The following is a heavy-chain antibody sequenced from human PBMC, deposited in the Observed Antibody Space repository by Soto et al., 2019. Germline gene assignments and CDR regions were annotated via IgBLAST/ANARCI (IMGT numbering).Heavy chain of an antibody. CDR1: GGTFSSYA. V-gene: IGHV1-69*13. Sequence: GASVKVSCKASGGTFSSYAISWVRQAPGQGLEWMGGIIPIFGTANYAQKFQGRVTITADESTSTAYMGLSSLRSEDTAVYYCARGPTGTTAEVSYYGMDVWGQGTTVTVSS. D-gene: IGHD1-7*01. CDR3: ARGPTGTTAEVSYYGMDV. CDR2: IIPIFGTA. J-gene: IGHJ6*02.